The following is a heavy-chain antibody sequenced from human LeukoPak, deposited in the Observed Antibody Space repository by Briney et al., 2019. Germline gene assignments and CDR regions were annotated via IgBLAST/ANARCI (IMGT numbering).Heavy chain of an antibody. CDR2: IFHSGST. V-gene: IGHV4-38-2*01. CDR1: GYSISSGYY. Sequence: SETLSLTCAVSGYSISSGYYWGWIRQPPGKGLEWIGSIFHSGSTYYNPSLKSRVNMSVDTSKNQISLKLSSVTAADTAVYYCARASGSYGSGSYYYYGMDVWGKGTTVTASS. D-gene: IGHD3-10*01. CDR3: ARASGSYGSGSYYYYGMDV. J-gene: IGHJ6*04.